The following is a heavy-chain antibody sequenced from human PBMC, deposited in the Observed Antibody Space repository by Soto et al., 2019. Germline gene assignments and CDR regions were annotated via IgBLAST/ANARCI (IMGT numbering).Heavy chain of an antibody. D-gene: IGHD3-16*01. Sequence: DVQLVESGGGLIQPGESLRLSCAAFGLTISGKKYVAWVRQAPGKGLEWVSALYDVDGSLYADAVKGRFTTSSDSSKTTVYLQLNDLRPDDTAVYHGATWHEREHAYYVWDQGTTFTVSS. CDR1: GLTISGKKY. J-gene: IGHJ3*01. CDR2: LYDVDGS. CDR3: ATWHEREHAYYV. V-gene: IGHV3-53*01.